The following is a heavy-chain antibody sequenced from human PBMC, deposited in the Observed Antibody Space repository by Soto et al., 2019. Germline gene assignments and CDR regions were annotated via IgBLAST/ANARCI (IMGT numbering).Heavy chain of an antibody. Sequence: LSITCTVSGGSIVGGYWSWIRQPPGKGLEWIGYISYSGNTNYNPSLKSRVTMSVDTPKNQFSLRLSSVTTADTAVYYCAGLRGYAGSPIDYWGQGTLVTASP. CDR1: GGSIVGGY. J-gene: IGHJ4*02. D-gene: IGHD2-15*01. CDR3: AGLRGYAGSPIDY. CDR2: ISYSGNT. V-gene: IGHV4-59*01.